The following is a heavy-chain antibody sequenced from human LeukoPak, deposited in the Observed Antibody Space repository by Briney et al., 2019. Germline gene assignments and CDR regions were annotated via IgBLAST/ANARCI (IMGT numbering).Heavy chain of an antibody. CDR3: AKDIAAVRPLDYFDY. V-gene: IGHV3-9*01. D-gene: IGHD6-25*01. CDR1: GFTFDDYA. Sequence: GGSLRLSCAASGFTFDDYAMHWVRQAPGKGLEGVSGISWNSGSIGYADSVKGRFTISRDNAKNSLYLQMNSLRAEDTALYYCAKDIAAVRPLDYFDYWGQGTLVTVSS. J-gene: IGHJ4*02. CDR2: ISWNSGSI.